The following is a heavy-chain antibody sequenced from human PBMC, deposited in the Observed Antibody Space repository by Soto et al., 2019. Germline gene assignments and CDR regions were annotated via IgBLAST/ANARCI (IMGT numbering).Heavy chain of an antibody. Sequence: ILSLTCTVSDGSISSDGYSWTWIRQPPGKALVGIGYIYDSGITYYNPSLQSRVTISLDSSKNQFSLKLISVAAADAAVYYCARATRYCSGGTCYYYYYGLDVWGKGTTVTVSS. CDR1: DGSISSDGYS. CDR2: IYDSGIT. V-gene: IGHV4-30-2*01. D-gene: IGHD2-15*01. CDR3: ARATRYCSGGTCYYYYYGLDV. J-gene: IGHJ6*04.